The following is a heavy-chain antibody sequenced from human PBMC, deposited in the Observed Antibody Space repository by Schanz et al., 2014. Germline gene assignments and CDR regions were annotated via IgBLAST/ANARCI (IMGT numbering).Heavy chain of an antibody. CDR2: ISASGGRT. CDR3: AKARRTSKCSGGRCFYCYCCGMDV. D-gene: IGHD2-15*01. J-gene: IGHJ6*02. V-gene: IGHV3-23*01. CDR1: GFTFSSYA. Sequence: EGQLLESGGGLIQPGGSLRLSCAASGFTFSSYAMSWVRQAPGKGLEWVSAISASGGRTYYADSVKGRFTISRDNSKSRLSMHMNSLRAEDTAVYYCAKARRTSKCSGGRCFYCYCCGMDVWGQGTTVTVSS.